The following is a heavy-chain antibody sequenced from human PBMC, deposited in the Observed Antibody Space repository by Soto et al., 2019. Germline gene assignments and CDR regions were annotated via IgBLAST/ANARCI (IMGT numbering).Heavy chain of an antibody. Sequence: VTLKESGPVLVKPTETLTLRCTVSGLSITDSEMGVSWIRQPPGQPLEWLAHIDSSGEKSYRTFLKSRLAISKDTSKSQIVLTMTIMDPADTATYYSARRHLAVAVSPWFDPWGQLIPVTVSS. D-gene: IGHD6-19*01. V-gene: IGHV2-26*01. CDR1: GLSITDSEMG. CDR2: IDSSGEK. CDR3: ARRHLAVAVSPWFDP. J-gene: IGHJ5*02.